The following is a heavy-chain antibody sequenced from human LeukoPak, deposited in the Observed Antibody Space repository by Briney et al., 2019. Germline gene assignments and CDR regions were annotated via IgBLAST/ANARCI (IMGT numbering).Heavy chain of an antibody. J-gene: IGHJ5*02. CDR1: GYTFTSYD. CDR2: MNPNSGNT. D-gene: IGHD6-19*01. V-gene: IGHV1-8*01. Sequence: ASVKVSCKASGYTFTSYDINWVRQSTGQGLEWMGWMNPNSGNTGYAQKFQGRVTMTRNTSISTAYMELSSLRSEDTAVYYCARGRGSGHKENWFDPWGQGTLVTVSS. CDR3: ARGRGSGHKENWFDP.